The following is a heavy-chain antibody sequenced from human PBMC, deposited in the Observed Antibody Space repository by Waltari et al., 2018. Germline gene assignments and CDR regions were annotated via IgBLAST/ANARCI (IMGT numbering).Heavy chain of an antibody. Sequence: QVQLQQWGAGLLKPSETLSITCAVYGGVFGDSYWSWIRQPPGKGLEWIGEINQSGTTNYNPSLKSRITVSKDTSKSQFSLRLSSMTAADTAVYYCARLKRRPNYDFWSGHKNYYFYYMDVWGKGTTVTVSS. CDR2: INQSGTT. CDR1: GGVFGDSY. V-gene: IGHV4-34*01. D-gene: IGHD3-3*01. CDR3: ARLKRRPNYDFWSGHKNYYFYYMDV. J-gene: IGHJ6*03.